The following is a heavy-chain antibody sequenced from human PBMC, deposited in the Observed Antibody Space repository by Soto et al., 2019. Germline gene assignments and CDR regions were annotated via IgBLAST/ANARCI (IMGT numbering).Heavy chain of an antibody. Sequence: PGGSLRLSCAASGFTFSSYAMSWVRQAPGKGLEWVSGISGSGSSTYYADSVKGRFTISRDNSKNTLHLQMNSLRAEDTAVYYCAKAARYPFITMIAVITTFSEWGQGTLVTVSS. J-gene: IGHJ4*02. V-gene: IGHV3-23*01. CDR2: ISGSGSST. CDR3: AKAARYPFITMIAVITTFSE. CDR1: GFTFSSYA. D-gene: IGHD3-22*01.